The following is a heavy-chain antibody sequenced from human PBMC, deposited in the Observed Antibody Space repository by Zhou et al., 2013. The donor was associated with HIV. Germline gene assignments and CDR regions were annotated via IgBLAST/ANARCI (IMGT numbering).Heavy chain of an antibody. D-gene: IGHD2-15*01. CDR1: GYTFTSQY. CDR2: INPSGGST. CDR3: ARDFVGSFDY. J-gene: IGHJ4*02. Sequence: QVQLEQSGGEVKKPGASVTVSCKATGYTFTSQYFHWVRQAPGQGLEWIGMINPSGGSTLFAQTFQGRVTLTADTSTNTVYMDLAGLRSADTALYYCARDFVGSFDYWGQGTLVTVSS. V-gene: IGHV1-46*01.